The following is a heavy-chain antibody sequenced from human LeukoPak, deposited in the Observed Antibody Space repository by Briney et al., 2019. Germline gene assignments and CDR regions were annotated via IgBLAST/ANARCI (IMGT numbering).Heavy chain of an antibody. CDR1: GFTFRKYW. CDR2: INPDDEST. V-gene: IGHV3-74*01. CDR3: ARSTPIDY. J-gene: IGHJ4*02. Sequence: GGSLRLSCAASGFTFRKYWLHWVRQAPGKGLVWVSRINPDDESTSYADSVKGRFTISRDSAKNSLYLQMNSLRAEDTAVYYCARSTPIDYWGPGTLVTVSS. D-gene: IGHD2-15*01.